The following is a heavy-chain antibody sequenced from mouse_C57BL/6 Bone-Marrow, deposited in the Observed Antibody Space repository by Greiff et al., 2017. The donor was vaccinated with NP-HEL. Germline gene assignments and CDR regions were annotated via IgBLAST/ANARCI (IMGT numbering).Heavy chain of an antibody. D-gene: IGHD2-3*01. V-gene: IGHV1-55*01. Sequence: QVQLQQPGAELVKPGASVKMSCKASSYTFTSYWITWVKQRPGQGLEWIGDIYPGSGSTNYNEKFKSKATLTVDTSSSTAYMQLSSLTSEDSAVYYCARTYDGYHAWFAYWGQGTLVTVSA. CDR3: ARTYDGYHAWFAY. CDR1: SYTFTSYW. J-gene: IGHJ3*01. CDR2: IYPGSGST.